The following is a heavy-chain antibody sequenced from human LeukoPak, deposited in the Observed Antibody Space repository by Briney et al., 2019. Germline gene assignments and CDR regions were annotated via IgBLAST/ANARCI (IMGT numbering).Heavy chain of an antibody. J-gene: IGHJ6*03. V-gene: IGHV3-15*01. CDR3: TTVGVGGSYYRYYYYMDV. D-gene: IGHD1-26*01. Sequence: GGSLRLSCAASGFTFSNAWMSWVRQAPGKGLEWVGRIKSKTDGGTTDYAAPVKGRFTILRDDSKNTLYLQMNSLKAEDTAVYYCTTVGVGGSYYRYYYYMDVWGKGTTVTVSS. CDR2: IKSKTDGGTT. CDR1: GFTFSNAW.